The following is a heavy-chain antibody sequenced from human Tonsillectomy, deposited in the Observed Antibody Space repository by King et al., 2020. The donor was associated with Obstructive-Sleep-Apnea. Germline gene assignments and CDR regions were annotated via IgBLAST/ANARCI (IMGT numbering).Heavy chain of an antibody. J-gene: IGHJ3*01. CDR3: AKDRAGGVPDAFDF. Sequence: VQLVQSGGGLVQPGRSLRLSCAASGFSFDDYAMHWVRRAPGKGLEWVSGINWNSGLIGYADSVKGRFTISRDNAKNSLYLQMNSLRAEDPALYYCAKDRAGGVPDAFDFWGQGTMVTVSS. CDR2: INWNSGLI. V-gene: IGHV3-9*01. D-gene: IGHD3-16*01. CDR1: GFSFDDYA.